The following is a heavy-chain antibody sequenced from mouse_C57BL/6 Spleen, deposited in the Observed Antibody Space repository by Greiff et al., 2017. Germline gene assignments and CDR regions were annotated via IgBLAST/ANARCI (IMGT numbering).Heavy chain of an antibody. Sequence: DVKLQESGPGLVKPSQSLSLTCSVTGYSITSGYYWNWIRQFPGNKLEWMGYISYDGSNNYNPSLKNRISITRDTSKNQFFLKLNSVTTEDTATYYCARDGGLRDAMDYWGQGTSVTVSS. V-gene: IGHV3-6*01. J-gene: IGHJ4*01. CDR1: GYSITSGYY. D-gene: IGHD3-1*01. CDR2: ISYDGSN. CDR3: ARDGGLRDAMDY.